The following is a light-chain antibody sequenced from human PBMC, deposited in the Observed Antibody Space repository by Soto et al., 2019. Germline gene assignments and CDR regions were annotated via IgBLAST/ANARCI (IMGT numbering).Light chain of an antibody. CDR2: DVN. Sequence: QSALTQPRSVSGSPGQSVTISCTGASGDIGGYNYVSWYQHHPGKAPKLIIFDVNKRPSGVPDRFSGSKSGNTASLTISGLQPEDEADYYCQSFDRSLSVPVFGGGTKVTVL. CDR1: SGDIGGYNY. CDR3: QSFDRSLSVPV. V-gene: IGLV2-11*01. J-gene: IGLJ2*01.